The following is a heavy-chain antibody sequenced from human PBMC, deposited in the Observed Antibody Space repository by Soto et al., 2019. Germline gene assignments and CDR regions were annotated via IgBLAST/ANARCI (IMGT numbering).Heavy chain of an antibody. J-gene: IGHJ3*02. D-gene: IGHD4-17*01. CDR3: ARGNDYGDLDASDI. CDR2: IYYTGST. CDR1: GGSISTGGYY. V-gene: IGHV4-31*03. Sequence: QVQLQDSGPGLVKPSQTLSLTCTVSGGSISTGGYYWSWIRQHPGKGLEWIGYIYYTGSTYYNPSLRSRATMSVDTSKNQFSLKLYSVTAADTAVYYCARGNDYGDLDASDIWGEGTMVTVSS.